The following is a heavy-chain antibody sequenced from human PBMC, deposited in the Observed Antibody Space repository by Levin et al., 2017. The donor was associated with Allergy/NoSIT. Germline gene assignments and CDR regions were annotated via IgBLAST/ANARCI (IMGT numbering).Heavy chain of an antibody. Sequence: LSLTCAASGFTFRSYAMSWVRPAPGKGLEWVSAISGSGGSTYYADSVKGRFTISRDNSKNTLYLQMNSLRAEDTAVYYCAKDFPSQLERREYNWFDPWGQGTLVTVSS. CDR3: AKDFPSQLERREYNWFDP. D-gene: IGHD1-1*01. CDR1: GFTFRSYA. V-gene: IGHV3-23*01. CDR2: ISGSGGST. J-gene: IGHJ5*02.